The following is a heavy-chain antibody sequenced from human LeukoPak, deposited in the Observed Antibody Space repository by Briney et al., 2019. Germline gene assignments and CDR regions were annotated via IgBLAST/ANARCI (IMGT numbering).Heavy chain of an antibody. CDR1: VYTFTGYY. J-gene: IGHJ4*02. CDR3: ARESFSVSSGDLYYFDY. CDR2: INPNSGGT. V-gene: IGHV1-2*06. D-gene: IGHD2-15*01. Sequence: GVSVKVSCKASVYTFTGYYMLWVRQAPGQGLEWMGRINPNSGGTTYAQKFQGRVTMTRDTSISTAYMELSRLRSDDTAVYYCARESFSVSSGDLYYFDYWGQGTLVTVSS.